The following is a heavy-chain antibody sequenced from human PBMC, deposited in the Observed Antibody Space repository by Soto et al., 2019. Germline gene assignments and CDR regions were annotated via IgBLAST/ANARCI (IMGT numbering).Heavy chain of an antibody. CDR3: AKESLDYFDSGRFYAPAFDH. J-gene: IGHJ4*02. CDR2: ISFDGRDI. CDR1: GFTFSSFA. V-gene: IGHV3-30*18. Sequence: QVQLVESGGGVVHPGTSLRLSCVTSGFTFSSFAMYWVRQAPGKGLEWVAAISFDGRDISYRESVKGRFIIPRDKFKNTVYLQMNSLRPEDTAVYYCAKESLDYFDSGRFYAPAFDHWGQGTLVTVSS. D-gene: IGHD3-10*01.